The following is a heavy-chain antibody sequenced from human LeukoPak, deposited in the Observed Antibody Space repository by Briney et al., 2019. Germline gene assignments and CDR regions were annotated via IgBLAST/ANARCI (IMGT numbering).Heavy chain of an antibody. CDR3: ARDGLDYGDLLIDY. Sequence: GGSLRLSCAASGFIFSNYAMNWVRQAPGKGLEWVSSISSSGNYIYYVDSLKGRFTISRDNAKNSLYLQMNSLRAEDTAVYYCARDGLDYGDLLIDYWGQGSLVTVSS. D-gene: IGHD4-17*01. J-gene: IGHJ4*02. V-gene: IGHV3-21*01. CDR2: ISSSGNYI. CDR1: GFIFSNYA.